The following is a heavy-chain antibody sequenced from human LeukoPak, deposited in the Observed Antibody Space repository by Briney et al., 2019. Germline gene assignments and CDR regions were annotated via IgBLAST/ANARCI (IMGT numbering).Heavy chain of an antibody. J-gene: IGHJ4*02. CDR2: INPNSGGT. Sequence: ASVKVSCKASGYTFTGYYMHWVRQAPGQGLEWMGWINPNSGGTSYAQKFQGRVTMTRDTSISTAYMELSRLRSDDTAVYYCARDRNSGYYHRWGQGTLVTVSS. CDR1: GYTFTGYY. V-gene: IGHV1-2*02. D-gene: IGHD3-22*01. CDR3: ARDRNSGYYHR.